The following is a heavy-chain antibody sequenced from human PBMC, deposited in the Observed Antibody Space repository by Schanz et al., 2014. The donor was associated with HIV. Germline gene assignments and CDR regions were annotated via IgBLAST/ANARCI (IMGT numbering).Heavy chain of an antibody. J-gene: IGHJ5*02. Sequence: QVQLVQSGAEVKKPGASVKVSCKASGGSFSSFSITWVRQAPGQGLEWMGGIIPMFGSANYAQKFLGRVTISADESTSTGYMDLSNLRSDDTAVYYCAPCLITIGCSSWGQGTLVTVSS. D-gene: IGHD1-1*01. CDR1: GGSFSSFS. V-gene: IGHV1-69*01. CDR3: APCLITIGCSS. CDR2: IIPMFGSA.